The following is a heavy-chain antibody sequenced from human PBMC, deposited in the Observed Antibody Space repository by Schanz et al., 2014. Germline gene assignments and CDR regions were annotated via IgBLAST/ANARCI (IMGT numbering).Heavy chain of an antibody. J-gene: IGHJ4*02. Sequence: EVQLLESGGGLVQPGGSLRLSCAASGFTFRGYAMSWVRQAPGRGLEWVANIKEDGSVKDYVDSVKGRFTISRDNAKNSLYLQMTSLRAEDTGLYFCARGGSGSHYRLDYWGQGTLVTVSS. CDR2: IKEDGSVK. CDR1: GFTFRGYA. V-gene: IGHV3-7*01. CDR3: ARGGSGSHYRLDY. D-gene: IGHD1-26*01.